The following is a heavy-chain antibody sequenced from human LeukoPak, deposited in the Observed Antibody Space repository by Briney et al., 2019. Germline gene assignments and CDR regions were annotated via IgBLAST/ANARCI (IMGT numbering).Heavy chain of an antibody. CDR1: GYTFVDYF. J-gene: IGHJ4*02. CDR2: INANSGGT. Sequence: ASVKVSCKTSGYTFVDYFIHWVRQAPGQGLEWMGRINANSGGTGYEQKFQGRVTMTRDTSISTAYVEVNWLISDDTAIYYCARDVSSTSNWEFDYWGQGTLVTVSS. V-gene: IGHV1-2*06. CDR3: ARDVSSTSNWEFDY. D-gene: IGHD1-26*01.